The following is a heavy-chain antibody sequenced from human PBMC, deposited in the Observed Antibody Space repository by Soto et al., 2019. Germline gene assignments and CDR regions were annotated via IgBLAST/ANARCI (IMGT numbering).Heavy chain of an antibody. D-gene: IGHD2-15*01. V-gene: IGHV3-30-3*01. CDR3: ARDGGTPKSPGALDY. J-gene: IGHJ4*02. CDR2: ILYDGSNK. CDR1: GFTFSSYA. Sequence: QVQLVESGGGVVQPGRSLRLSCAASGFTFSSYAMHWVRQAPGKGLEWVAVILYDGSNKYYAESVKGRFTISRDNSKKKLYLQMNSLRGEDTAVYYCARDGGTPKSPGALDYWGQGTLVTVSS.